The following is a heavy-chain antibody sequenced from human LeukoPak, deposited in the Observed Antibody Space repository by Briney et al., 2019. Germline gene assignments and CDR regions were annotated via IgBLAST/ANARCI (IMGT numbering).Heavy chain of an antibody. CDR1: GFTFSSYS. CDR2: ISSSSSYI. V-gene: IGHV3-21*01. J-gene: IGHJ5*02. D-gene: IGHD6-19*01. CDR3: ARVSSGWYGS. Sequence: PGGSLRLSCAASGFTFSSYSMNWVRRAPGKGLEWVSSISSSSSYIYYADSVKGRFTISRDNAKNSLYLQMNSLRAEDTAVYYCARVSSGWYGSWGQGTLVTVSS.